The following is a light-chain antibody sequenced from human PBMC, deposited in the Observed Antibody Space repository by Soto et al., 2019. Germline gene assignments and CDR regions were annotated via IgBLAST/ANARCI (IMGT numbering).Light chain of an antibody. CDR1: QGISNY. Sequence: DIQMTQSPSSLSASVGDRVTITCRASQGISNYLAWYQQKPGKVPKLLIYAASTLQSGVPSRFSGSGSGTDFTITISSLQPEDVTTYYCLTYNSAPQFTFGPGTKVDIK. CDR2: AAS. CDR3: LTYNSAPQFT. J-gene: IGKJ3*01. V-gene: IGKV1-27*01.